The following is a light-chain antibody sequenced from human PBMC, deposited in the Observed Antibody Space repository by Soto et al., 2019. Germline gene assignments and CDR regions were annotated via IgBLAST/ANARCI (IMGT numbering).Light chain of an antibody. CDR2: DAS. V-gene: IGKV3-11*01. CDR1: QSVSSY. CDR3: QQRSNWPPLT. J-gene: IGKJ4*01. Sequence: EIVLTQSPATLSLSPGERATLSCRASQSVSSYLAWYQQKPGQAPRLLIYDASNRATGIPARFSGSWSGTDFTLTISSLEPEDFALYYCQQRSNWPPLTFGGGTKVEIK.